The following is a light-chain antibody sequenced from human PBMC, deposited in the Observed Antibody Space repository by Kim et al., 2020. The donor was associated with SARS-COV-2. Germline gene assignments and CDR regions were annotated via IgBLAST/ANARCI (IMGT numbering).Light chain of an antibody. CDR1: QSVSSSY. Sequence: SPGERATLSCRASQSVSSSYLAWYQQKPGQAPRLLIYGASSRATGIPDRFSGSGSGTDFTLTSSRLEPEDFAVYYCQQYGSLPRTFGQGTKVDIK. CDR2: GAS. V-gene: IGKV3-20*01. J-gene: IGKJ1*01. CDR3: QQYGSLPRT.